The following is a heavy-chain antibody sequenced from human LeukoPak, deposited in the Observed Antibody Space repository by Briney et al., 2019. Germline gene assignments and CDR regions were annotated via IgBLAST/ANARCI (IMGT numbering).Heavy chain of an antibody. CDR2: IWYDGSNK. J-gene: IGHJ4*02. CDR3: ARDDYDSSGYMGFDY. Sequence: GRSLRLSCAASGFTFRNYGMHWVRQAPGKGLEWVAVIWYDGSNKYYADSVKGRFTISRDNSKNTLYLQMNSLRAEDTAVYYCARDDYDSSGYMGFDYWGQGTLVTVSS. CDR1: GFTFRNYG. V-gene: IGHV3-33*08. D-gene: IGHD3-22*01.